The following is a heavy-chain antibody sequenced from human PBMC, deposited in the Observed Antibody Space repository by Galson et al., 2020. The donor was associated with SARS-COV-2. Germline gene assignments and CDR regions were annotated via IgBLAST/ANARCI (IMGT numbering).Heavy chain of an antibody. CDR2: IKHDGSEK. CDR3: ARVDCSGGSCYPGNY. CDR1: GFGFSYYW. V-gene: IGHV3-7*03. Sequence: GGSLRLSCEASGFGFSYYWMSWVRQAPGRGLEWVANIKHDGSEKYYVDSVKGRFTISRDNPKNSLYLQMNNLRVEDTAFYHCARVDCSGGSCYPGNYWGQGTLVTVSS. J-gene: IGHJ4*02. D-gene: IGHD2-15*01.